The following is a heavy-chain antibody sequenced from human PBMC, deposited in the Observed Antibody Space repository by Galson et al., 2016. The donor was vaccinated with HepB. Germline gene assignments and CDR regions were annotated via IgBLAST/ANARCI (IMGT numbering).Heavy chain of an antibody. CDR3: AAQDMTTLPT. J-gene: IGHJ5*02. CDR1: GGSFSAYY. D-gene: IGHD4-11*01. V-gene: IGHV4-34*01. CDR2: INEGGRT. Sequence: SETLSLTCAVSGGSFSAYYWSWIRQPPGKGLEWIGEINEGGRTTYNPSLKSRVSLSVDRSKNQFSLNLNSVTAADTAVYFCAAQDMTTLPTWGQGTLVTVSS.